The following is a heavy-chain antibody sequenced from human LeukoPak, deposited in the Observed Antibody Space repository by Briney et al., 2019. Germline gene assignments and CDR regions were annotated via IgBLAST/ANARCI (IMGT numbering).Heavy chain of an antibody. CDR3: ARGGGHFDN. Sequence: SETLSLTCAVYGGSFSGYYWSWIRQPPGKGLEWIGYIDYSGSTNYNPSLKSRVTISVDTSKNQFSLKLSSVTAADTAVYYCARGGGHFDNWGQGTLVTVSS. V-gene: IGHV4-59*08. J-gene: IGHJ4*02. CDR2: IDYSGST. D-gene: IGHD4-23*01. CDR1: GGSFSGYY.